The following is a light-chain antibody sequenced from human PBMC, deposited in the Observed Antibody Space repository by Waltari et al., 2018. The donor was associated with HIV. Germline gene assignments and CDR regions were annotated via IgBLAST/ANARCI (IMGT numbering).Light chain of an antibody. CDR3: SSRDSSGHLVV. CDR1: TPRRYY. Sequence: SSEVPQDPAVSVALGQTGRITCHGDTPRRYYARWYQQKPGQAPVLVTYGKTNRPSWIPDRFSGSNSGSTASLTITGAQAEDEADYYCSSRDSSGHLVVFGGGTKLTVL. CDR2: GKT. J-gene: IGLJ2*01. V-gene: IGLV3-19*01.